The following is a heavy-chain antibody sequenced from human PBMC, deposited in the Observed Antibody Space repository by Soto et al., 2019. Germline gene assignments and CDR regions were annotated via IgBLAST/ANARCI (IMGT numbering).Heavy chain of an antibody. V-gene: IGHV1-69*08. Sequence: QVQVVQSGAEVQKPGSSVKVSCKASGGTFSNDIITWVRQAPGQGLEWMGRIIPLLDIANYAQKFQGRVTITADKSTSTAYMELNSLRSEDTAVYYCVRDSPIGSTYSGYDGIDYWGQGTLVTVSS. CDR2: IIPLLDIA. D-gene: IGHD5-12*01. CDR3: VRDSPIGSTYSGYDGIDY. J-gene: IGHJ4*02. CDR1: GGTFSNDI.